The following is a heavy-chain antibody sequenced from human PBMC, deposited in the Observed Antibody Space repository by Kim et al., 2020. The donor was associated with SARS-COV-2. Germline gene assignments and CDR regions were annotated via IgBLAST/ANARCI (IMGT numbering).Heavy chain of an antibody. CDR2: IYYSGST. CDR1: GGSISSSSYY. V-gene: IGHV4-39*01. D-gene: IGHD2-15*01. CDR3: ARQRIVENWFDP. J-gene: IGHJ5*02. Sequence: SETLSLTCTVSGGSISSSSYYWGWIRQPPGKGLEWIGSIYYSGSTYYNPSLKSRVTISVDTSKNQFSLKLSSVTAAETAVYYCARQRIVENWFDPWGQGTLVTVSS.